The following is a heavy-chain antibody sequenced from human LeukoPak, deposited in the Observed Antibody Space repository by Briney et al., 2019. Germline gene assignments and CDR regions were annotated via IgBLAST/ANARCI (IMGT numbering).Heavy chain of an antibody. CDR1: GGSFSGYY. CDR2: INHSGST. CDR3: ARGDRSTMVRGVIIHEYNWFDP. J-gene: IGHJ5*02. V-gene: IGHV4-34*01. D-gene: IGHD3-10*01. Sequence: SETLSLTCAVYGGSFSGYYWSWIRQPPGKGLEWIGEINHSGSTNYNPSLKSRVTISVDTSKNQFSLKLSSVTAADTAVYYCARGDRSTMVRGVIIHEYNWFDPWGQGTLVTVSS.